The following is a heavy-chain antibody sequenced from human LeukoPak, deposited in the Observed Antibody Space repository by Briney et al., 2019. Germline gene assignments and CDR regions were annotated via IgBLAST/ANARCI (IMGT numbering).Heavy chain of an antibody. CDR3: ARMSGRPYYFDY. V-gene: IGHV4-59*08. Sequence: SETLSLTCAVYGGSITSYYWSWIRQPPGKGLEWIGYIYYSGSTNYNPSLKSRVTISVDTSNNQFSLKLSSVTAADTAIYYCARMSGRPYYFDYWGQGTLVTVSS. CDR1: GGSITSYY. CDR2: IYYSGST. J-gene: IGHJ4*02. D-gene: IGHD1-26*01.